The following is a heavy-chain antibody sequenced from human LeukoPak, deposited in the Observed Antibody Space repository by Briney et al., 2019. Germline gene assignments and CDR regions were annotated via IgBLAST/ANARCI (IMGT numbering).Heavy chain of an antibody. CDR3: TRRLDD. D-gene: IGHD3-16*01. CDR1: GFSFNSDW. J-gene: IGHJ4*02. V-gene: IGHV3-7*01. Sequence: GGSLRLSCAASGFSFNSDWMDWVRQAPGKGLEWVANIKHDESEKNYLDSVKGRFTISRDNAQNSLYLQMNGLRVEDTAVYYCTRRLDDWGPGTLVTVSS. CDR2: IKHDESEK.